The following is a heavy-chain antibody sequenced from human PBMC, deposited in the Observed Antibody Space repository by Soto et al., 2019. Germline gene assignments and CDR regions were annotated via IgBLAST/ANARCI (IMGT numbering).Heavy chain of an antibody. CDR1: GYSFTTYA. V-gene: IGHV1-3*01. CDR2: INAGNGNT. J-gene: IGHJ5*02. D-gene: IGHD3-10*01. Sequence: QVQLVQSGAEVKKPGASVKVSCKASGYSFTTYAIHWVRQAPGQRFEWIGWINAGNGNTKYSQKFQGRVTITSDTSATTTDMELSSLRSEDTSVYYCARLLSFGELTLAPWGQGSLVTFSS. CDR3: ARLLSFGELTLAP.